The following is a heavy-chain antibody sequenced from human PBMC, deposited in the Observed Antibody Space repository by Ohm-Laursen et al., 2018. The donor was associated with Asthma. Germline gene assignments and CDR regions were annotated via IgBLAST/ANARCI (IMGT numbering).Heavy chain of an antibody. V-gene: IGHV3-21*04. D-gene: IGHD4-17*01. Sequence: SLRLSCTASGFTFSSYSMNWVRQAPGKGLEWVSSISSSSSYIYYADSVKGRFTISRDNAKNSLYLQMNSLRPGDTAFYYCAKLVGVTTAWGQGTLVTVSS. CDR2: ISSSSSYI. J-gene: IGHJ5*02. CDR3: AKLVGVTTA. CDR1: GFTFSSYS.